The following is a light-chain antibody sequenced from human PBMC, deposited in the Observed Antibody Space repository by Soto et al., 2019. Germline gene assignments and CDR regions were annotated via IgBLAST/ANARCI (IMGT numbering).Light chain of an antibody. V-gene: IGKV1-39*01. Sequence: DIQMTQSPSSLSASVRDRVTITCRASQSISSYLNWYQQKPGKAPKLLIYAASSLQSGVPSRLSGSGSGTDFTLTISSLQPEEFATYYCQQSYSTPRTFGQGTKVEIK. CDR2: AAS. CDR3: QQSYSTPRT. CDR1: QSISSY. J-gene: IGKJ1*01.